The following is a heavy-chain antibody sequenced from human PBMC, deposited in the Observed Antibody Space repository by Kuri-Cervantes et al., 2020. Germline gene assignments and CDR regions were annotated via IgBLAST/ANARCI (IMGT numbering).Heavy chain of an antibody. CDR2: MNPNSGDT. CDR3: ARGGTGRAFDI. Sequence: ASVKVSCKASGGTFSNYAVTWVRQATGQGLEWMGWMNPNSGDTGYTQKFQGRVTITRDTSASTAYMELSSLRSEDTAVYYCARGGTGRAFDIWGQGTMVTVSS. V-gene: IGHV1-8*03. J-gene: IGHJ3*02. CDR1: GGTFSNYA.